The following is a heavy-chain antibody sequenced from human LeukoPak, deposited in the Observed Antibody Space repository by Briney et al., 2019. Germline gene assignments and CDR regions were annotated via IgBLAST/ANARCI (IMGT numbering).Heavy chain of an antibody. CDR3: GRVSVGLLEWLLHDKCDAFDN. V-gene: IGHV1-2*06. Sequence: ASVKVSCKASGYTFTGYYMHWLRQAPGQGLEWMGRINPNSGGTNYAQKFQDRVTMTRDTSISTAYMELSRLRSDDTAVYCRGRVSVGLLEWLLHDKCDAFDNWGQGTMVTVSS. D-gene: IGHD3-3*01. CDR2: INPNSGGT. J-gene: IGHJ3*02. CDR1: GYTFTGYY.